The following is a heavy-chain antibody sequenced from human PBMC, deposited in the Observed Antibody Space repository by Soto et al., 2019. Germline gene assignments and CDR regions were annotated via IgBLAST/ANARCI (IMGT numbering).Heavy chain of an antibody. CDR2: ISYDGSNK. V-gene: IGHV3-30*18. CDR3: ANKGGLWSHHAFDI. CDR1: GFTFSSYG. J-gene: IGHJ3*02. D-gene: IGHD5-18*01. Sequence: GGSLRLSCAASGFTFSSYGMHWVRQAPGKGLEWVAVISYDGSNKYYADSVKGRFTISRDNSKNTLYLQMNSLRAEDTAVYYCANKGGLWSHHAFDIWGQGTMVTVSS.